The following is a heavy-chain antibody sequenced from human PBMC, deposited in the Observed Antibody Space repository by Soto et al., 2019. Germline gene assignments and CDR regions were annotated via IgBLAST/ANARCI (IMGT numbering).Heavy chain of an antibody. J-gene: IGHJ4*02. CDR2: IIPIFGTA. V-gene: IGHV1-69*13. Sequence: SVKVSCKASGGTFSSYAISWVRQAPGQGLEWMGGIIPIFGTANYAQKLQGRVTITADESTSTAYMELSSLRSEDTAVYYCARDVGIAAAAFFDYWGQGTLVTVSS. CDR1: GGTFSSYA. CDR3: ARDVGIAAAAFFDY. D-gene: IGHD6-13*01.